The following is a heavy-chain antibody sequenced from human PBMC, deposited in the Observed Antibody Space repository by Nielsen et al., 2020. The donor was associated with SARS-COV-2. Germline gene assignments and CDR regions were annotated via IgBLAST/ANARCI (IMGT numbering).Heavy chain of an antibody. D-gene: IGHD6-19*01. CDR2: IRYDGSNK. J-gene: IGHJ4*02. CDR3: ATSVGGGIGVAASFDY. CDR1: GFTFSSYG. Sequence: GESLKISCAASGFTFSSYGMHWVRQAPGKGLEWVAFIRYDGSNKYYADSVKGRFTISRDNSKNTLYLQMNSLRAEDTAVYYCATSVGGGIGVAASFDYWGQGTLVTVSS. V-gene: IGHV3-30*02.